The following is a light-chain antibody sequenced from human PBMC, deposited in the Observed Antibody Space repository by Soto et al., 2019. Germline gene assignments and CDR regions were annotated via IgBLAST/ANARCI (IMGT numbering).Light chain of an antibody. CDR3: RQSATSPRT. CDR2: GAS. V-gene: IGKV3-20*01. CDR1: KTVGNNY. Sequence: EIVLTQSPGTLSLSPGERATLSCRASKTVGNNYLDWYQQKPGQAPRLLIYGASSTATVIPDRFSGSGSGTDFTLTISRLEPEDFAVYYCRQSATSPRTFGQGTKVEIK. J-gene: IGKJ1*01.